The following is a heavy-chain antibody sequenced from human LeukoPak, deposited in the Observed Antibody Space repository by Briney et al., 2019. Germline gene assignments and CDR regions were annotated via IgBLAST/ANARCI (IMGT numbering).Heavy chain of an antibody. CDR3: ARGGSSGWSHDDY. Sequence: GASVKVSCKASGGTFSSYAISWVREAPGQGLEWRGRIIPIFGTANYAQKFQGRVTITTEESTSTDYMELSSLRSEDTAVYYCARGGSSGWSHDDYWGQGTLVTVSS. CDR2: IIPIFGTA. J-gene: IGHJ4*02. V-gene: IGHV1-69*05. D-gene: IGHD6-19*01. CDR1: GGTFSSYA.